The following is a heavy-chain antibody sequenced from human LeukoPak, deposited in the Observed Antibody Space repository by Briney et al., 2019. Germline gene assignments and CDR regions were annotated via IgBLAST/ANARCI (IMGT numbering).Heavy chain of an antibody. CDR3: ASPGGRYYGSGSCRY. CDR2: INHSGST. V-gene: IGHV4-34*01. J-gene: IGHJ4*02. Sequence: SETLSLTCAVYGGSFSGYYWSWIRQPPGKGLEWIGEINHSGSTNYNPSLKSRVTISVDTSKNQFSLKLSSVTAADTAVYYCASPGGRYYGSGSCRYWGQGTLVTVSS. CDR1: GGSFSGYY. D-gene: IGHD3-10*01.